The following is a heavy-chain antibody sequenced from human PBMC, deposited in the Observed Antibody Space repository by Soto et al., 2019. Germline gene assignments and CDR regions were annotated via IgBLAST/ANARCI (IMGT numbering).Heavy chain of an antibody. CDR1: GFTFNSYA. CDR2: ISASGDST. J-gene: IGHJ5*02. CDR3: AKITLTILPGIFCLDL. Sequence: GGSLRLSCAASGFTFNSYAMSWVRQAPGKGLEWVSAISASGDSTYYADAVKGRFTISRDNSKNTLYLEMNSLRAEDTALYYCAKITLTILPGIFCLDLWGQGTLVSGYS. D-gene: IGHD3-3*01. V-gene: IGHV3-23*01.